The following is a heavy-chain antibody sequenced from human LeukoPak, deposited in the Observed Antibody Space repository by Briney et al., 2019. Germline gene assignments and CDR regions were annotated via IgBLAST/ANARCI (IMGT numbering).Heavy chain of an antibody. D-gene: IGHD3-22*01. CDR2: INHSGST. CDR1: GFTFSDYW. CDR3: ASRMGYYYDSSGPTGWFDP. J-gene: IGHJ5*02. Sequence: PGGSLRLSCAASGFTFSDYWMHWIRQPPRKGVEWIGEINHSGSTNYNPSLKSRVTISVDTSKNQFSLKLSSVTAADTAVYYCASRMGYYYDSSGPTGWFDPWGQGTLVTVSS. V-gene: IGHV4-34*01.